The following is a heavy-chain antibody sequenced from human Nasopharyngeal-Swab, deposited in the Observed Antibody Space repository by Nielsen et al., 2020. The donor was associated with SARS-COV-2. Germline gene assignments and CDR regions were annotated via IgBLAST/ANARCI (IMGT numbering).Heavy chain of an antibody. V-gene: IGHV6-1*01. J-gene: IGHJ6*03. Sequence: WIRQAASQGVEWLGRTYYRSKWYNDYAVSVKSRITINPDTSKNQFSLHLNSVTPEDTAVYYCARARGAYGDYYYYYYTDVWGKGTTVTVSS. CDR2: TYYRSKWYN. D-gene: IGHD4-17*01. CDR3: ARARGAYGDYYYYYYTDV.